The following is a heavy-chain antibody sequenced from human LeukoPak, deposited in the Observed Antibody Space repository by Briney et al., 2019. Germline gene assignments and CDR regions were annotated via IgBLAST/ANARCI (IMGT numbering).Heavy chain of an antibody. Sequence: GGSLRLSCAASGFTFSTYWMHWVRQAPGKGLMWVSRIISDGSSTSYADSVKGRFTISRDNAKNTLYLQMNSLRAEDTALYYCVREPRAPLHPYSSGVFDNWGQGTLVTVSS. D-gene: IGHD6-19*01. CDR1: GFTFSTYW. V-gene: IGHV3-74*01. CDR3: VREPRAPLHPYSSGVFDN. CDR2: IISDGSST. J-gene: IGHJ4*02.